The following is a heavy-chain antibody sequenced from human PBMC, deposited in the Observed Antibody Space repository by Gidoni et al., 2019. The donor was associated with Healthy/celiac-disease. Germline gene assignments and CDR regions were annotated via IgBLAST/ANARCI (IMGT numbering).Heavy chain of an antibody. CDR1: GGSISSGGYS. V-gene: IGHV4-31*03. CDR2: IYYSGST. Sequence: QVQLQESGPGLVKPSQTLSLTCTVSGGSISSGGYSWSWIRQNPGKGLEGIGYIYYSGSTYYNPSLKSRVTISVDTSKNQFSLKLSSVTAADTAVYYCARDSRGDYAWFDPWGQGTLVTVSS. J-gene: IGHJ5*02. CDR3: ARDSRGDYAWFDP. D-gene: IGHD4-17*01.